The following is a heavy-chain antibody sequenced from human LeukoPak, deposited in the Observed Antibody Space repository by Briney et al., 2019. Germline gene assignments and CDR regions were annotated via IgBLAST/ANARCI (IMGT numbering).Heavy chain of an antibody. Sequence: GGSLRLSCAASGFTFSSYGMHWVRQAPGKGLEWVAVIWYDGSNKYYADSVKGRFTISRDNSKNTLYLQMNSLRAEDTAVYYCARVFTGSSWYRNYGMDVWGQGTTVTVSS. D-gene: IGHD6-13*01. V-gene: IGHV3-33*01. CDR1: GFTFSSYG. CDR2: IWYDGSNK. CDR3: ARVFTGSSWYRNYGMDV. J-gene: IGHJ6*02.